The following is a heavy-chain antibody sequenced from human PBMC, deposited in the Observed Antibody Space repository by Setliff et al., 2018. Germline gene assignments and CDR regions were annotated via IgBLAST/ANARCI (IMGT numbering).Heavy chain of an antibody. CDR3: ARSYGGIDDMTNYYYYYYGMDV. CDR2: IIPIFGTA. J-gene: IGHJ6*02. D-gene: IGHD3-16*01. V-gene: IGHV1-69*13. CDR1: GGTFSSYA. Sequence: GASVKVSCKASGGTFSSYAISWVRQAPGQGLEWMGGIIPIFGTANYAQKFQGRVTITADESTSTAYMELSSLRSEDTAVYYCARSYGGIDDMTNYYYYYYGMDVWGPGTTVTVSS.